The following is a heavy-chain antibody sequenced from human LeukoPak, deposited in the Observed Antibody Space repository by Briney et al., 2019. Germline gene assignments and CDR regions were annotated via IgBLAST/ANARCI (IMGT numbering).Heavy chain of an antibody. CDR2: ISWNSGSI. D-gene: IGHD5-18*01. CDR1: GFTFDDYA. J-gene: IGHJ6*02. V-gene: IGHV3-9*01. CDR3: AKDRVVDTAMGDYYYGMDV. Sequence: GGSLRLSCAASGFTFDDYAMHWVRQAPGKGLEWVSGISWNSGSIGYADSVKGRFTISRDNSKNTLYLQMNSLRAEDTAVYYCAKDRVVDTAMGDYYYGMDVWGQGTTVTVSS.